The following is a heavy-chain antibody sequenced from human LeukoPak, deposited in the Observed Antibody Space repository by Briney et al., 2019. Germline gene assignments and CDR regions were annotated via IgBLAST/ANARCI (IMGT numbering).Heavy chain of an antibody. CDR2: INHSGST. V-gene: IGHV4-34*01. CDR3: ARKTGSRGLYSPCSSTSCYGGVWCYMDV. D-gene: IGHD2-2*01. J-gene: IGHJ6*03. Sequence: SSETLSLTCAVSGGSFNYYYWTWIRLSPGKGLEWIGEINHSGSTNYNPSLKSRVTISVDTSKNQFFLKLSSVTAADTAVYYCARKTGSRGLYSPCSSTSCYGGVWCYMDVWGKGTTVTVSS. CDR1: GGSFNYYY.